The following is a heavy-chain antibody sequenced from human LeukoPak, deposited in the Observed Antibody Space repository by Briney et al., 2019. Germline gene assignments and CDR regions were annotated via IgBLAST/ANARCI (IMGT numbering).Heavy chain of an antibody. CDR3: ARRAASSEEYDY. V-gene: IGHV5-51*01. CDR2: IYPGDSDT. D-gene: IGHD1-26*01. J-gene: IGHJ4*02. CDR1: GYSFSNYW. Sequence: GESLKISCKGSGYSFSNYWIGWVRQMPGKGQEWMGIIYPGDSDTRYSPSFQGQVTISADKSFTTAYLQWSSLKASDTAIYYCARRAASSEEYDYWGQGTLVTVSS.